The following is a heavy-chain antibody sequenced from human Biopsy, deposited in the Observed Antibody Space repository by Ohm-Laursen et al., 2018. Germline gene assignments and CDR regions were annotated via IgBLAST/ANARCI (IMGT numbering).Heavy chain of an antibody. CDR1: GFTFRDYY. CDR3: ATGPVQMVYANLRGEFAS. D-gene: IGHD2-8*01. J-gene: IGHJ5*02. CDR2: ISASDDSK. Sequence: SLRLSCAASGFTFRDYYMIWIRQPPGKGLEWVSSISASDDSKYYGDSVKGRFTISRDSSTNTLYLQMNGLRADDTAVYYCATGPVQMVYANLRGEFASWGQGALVTVSS. V-gene: IGHV3-23*01.